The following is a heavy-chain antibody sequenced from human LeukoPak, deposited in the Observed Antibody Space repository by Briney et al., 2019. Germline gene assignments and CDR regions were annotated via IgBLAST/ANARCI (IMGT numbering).Heavy chain of an antibody. CDR2: IYSSGTT. V-gene: IGHV4-39*01. J-gene: IGHJ4*02. CDR3: ARHNMDLIDFDF. D-gene: IGHD2-21*01. Sequence: SETLSLTCNVSGDSISSSNYYWAWIRQPPGKGLEWIGNIYSSGTTHFSPSLRSRLTMSADNSKNQLFLKMISVTAADTAVYYCARHNMDLIDFDFWGQGTLVTVSS. CDR1: GDSISSSNYY.